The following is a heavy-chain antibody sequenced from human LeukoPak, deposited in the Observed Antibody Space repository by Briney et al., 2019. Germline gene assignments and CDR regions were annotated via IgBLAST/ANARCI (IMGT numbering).Heavy chain of an antibody. Sequence: PSETLSLTCTVSGGSINNTYYYWGWIRQPPGKGLEWIGNILYSGRTHYNPSLKSRVTISVDTSKKQFFLKMRTVTAADTAVYYCARLSEGSSNYLHYYYYGMDVWGQGTTVTVSS. V-gene: IGHV4-39*01. D-gene: IGHD2-2*01. CDR1: GGSINNTYYY. CDR2: ILYSGRT. J-gene: IGHJ6*02. CDR3: ARLSEGSSNYLHYYYYGMDV.